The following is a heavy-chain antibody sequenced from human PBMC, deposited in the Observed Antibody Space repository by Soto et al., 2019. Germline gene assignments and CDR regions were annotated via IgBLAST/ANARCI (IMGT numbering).Heavy chain of an antibody. CDR1: RFTFTSYA. D-gene: IGHD1-26*01. CDR2: ISASGGAT. J-gene: IGHJ4*02. CDR3: AKDVEGGSLFRGTFDY. Sequence: GGSLRLSCVASRFTFTSYAMSWVRQAPGKGLEWVAAISASGGATIHADSVKGRLTISRDNSKNTLYLQMNSLRAEDTAVYYCAKDVEGGSLFRGTFDYWGQGTQVTVSS. V-gene: IGHV3-23*01.